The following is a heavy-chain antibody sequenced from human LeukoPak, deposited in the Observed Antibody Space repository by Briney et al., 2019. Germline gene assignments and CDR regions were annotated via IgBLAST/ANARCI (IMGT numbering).Heavy chain of an antibody. D-gene: IGHD1-26*01. CDR3: ARANPLVGATAAEYPQH. V-gene: IGHV1-2*02. CDR2: INPNSGGT. Sequence: GASVKVSCKASGYTFTGYYMHWVRQAPGQGLEWMGWINPNSGGTNYAQKFQGRVTMTRDTSISTACMELSRLRSDDTAVYYCARANPLVGATAAEYPQHWGQGTLVTVSS. J-gene: IGHJ1*01. CDR1: GYTFTGYY.